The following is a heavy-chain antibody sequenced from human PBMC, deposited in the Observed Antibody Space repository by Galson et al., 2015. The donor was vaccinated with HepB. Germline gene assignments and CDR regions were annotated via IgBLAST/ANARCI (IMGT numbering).Heavy chain of an antibody. D-gene: IGHD5-18*01. CDR3: ARGVVDTAMVLRGGYSPVDLDYFDY. J-gene: IGHJ4*02. CDR1: GYIFTSYG. V-gene: IGHV1-18*01. Sequence: SVKVSCKASGYIFTSYGISWVRQAPGQGLEWMGWISAYNGNTNYAQKLQGRVTMTTDTSTSTAYMELRSLRSDDTAVYYCARGVVDTAMVLRGGYSPVDLDYFDYWGQGTLVTVSS. CDR2: ISAYNGNT.